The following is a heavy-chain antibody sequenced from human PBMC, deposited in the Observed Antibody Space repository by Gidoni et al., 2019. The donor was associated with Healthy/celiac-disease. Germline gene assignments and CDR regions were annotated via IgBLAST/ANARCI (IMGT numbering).Heavy chain of an antibody. CDR2: IYYSGST. CDR1: GGSISSSSYY. CDR3: ARRDDSSGYYYGPHNDAFDI. J-gene: IGHJ3*02. D-gene: IGHD3-22*01. V-gene: IGHV4-39*01. Sequence: QLQLQESGPGLVKPSETLSLTCPVYGGSISSSSYYWGWIRQPPGKGLEWIGSIYYSGSTYYNPSLKSRVTISVDTSKNQFSLKLSSVTAADTAVYYCARRDDSSGYYYGPHNDAFDIWGQGTMVTVSS.